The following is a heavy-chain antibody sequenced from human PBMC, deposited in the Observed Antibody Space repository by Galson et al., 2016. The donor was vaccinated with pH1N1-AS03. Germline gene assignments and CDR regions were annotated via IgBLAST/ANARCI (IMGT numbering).Heavy chain of an antibody. CDR1: GFTFSNLW. CDR3: ATGRGYYYEY. D-gene: IGHD3-10*01. CDR2: VNGDGSST. V-gene: IGHV3-74*01. Sequence: SLRLSCAASGFTFSNLWMHWVRQGPGKGLVWVARVNGDGSSTTYADSVKGRFTISRDNAKNKVYLQMISLRAEDTAVYYCATGRGYYYEYWGQGTLGIVSS. J-gene: IGHJ4*02.